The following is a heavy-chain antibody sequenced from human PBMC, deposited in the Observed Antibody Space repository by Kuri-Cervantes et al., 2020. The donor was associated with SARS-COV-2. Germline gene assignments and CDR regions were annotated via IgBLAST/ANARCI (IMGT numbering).Heavy chain of an antibody. CDR1: GFTFRSSG. J-gene: IGHJ4*02. Sequence: GESLKSSCAASGFTFRSSGMHWVRQAPGKGLEWVALLSNDGAHEYYADSVEGRFTISRDNFKNTLFLQMNSLRSEDTAMYYCAKGGDFWSGFTYFDSCGPGTLVTVSS. V-gene: IGHV3-30*18. D-gene: IGHD3-3*01. CDR3: AKGGDFWSGFTYFDS. CDR2: LSNDGAHE.